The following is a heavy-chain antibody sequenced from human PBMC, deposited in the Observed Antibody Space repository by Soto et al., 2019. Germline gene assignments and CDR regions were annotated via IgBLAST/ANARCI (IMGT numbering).Heavy chain of an antibody. Sequence: QVQLQESGPGLVKPSETLSLTCTVSGGSISSYYWSWIRQPPGKGLEWIGYIYYSGSTNYNPSLKSRVTISVDTSKNQFSLKLSSVTAADTAVYYCAGAGKDSSGWMGLGYWGQGTLVTVSS. CDR3: AGAGKDSSGWMGLGY. D-gene: IGHD6-19*01. J-gene: IGHJ4*02. CDR2: IYYSGST. CDR1: GGSISSYY. V-gene: IGHV4-59*01.